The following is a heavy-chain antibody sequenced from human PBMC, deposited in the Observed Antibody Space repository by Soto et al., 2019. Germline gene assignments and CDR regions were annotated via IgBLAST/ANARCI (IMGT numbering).Heavy chain of an antibody. CDR3: ATGGPARDFDY. CDR1: GYTLNELS. J-gene: IGHJ4*02. CDR2: FDPEDGET. D-gene: IGHD3-10*01. Sequence: ASVKVSCKVSGYTLNELSMHWVRQAPGKGLEWMGGFDPEDGETVYAQKFQGRVTMTEDTSTDTANMELSSLTSEDTAVYYCATGGPARDFDYWGQGTLVTVSS. V-gene: IGHV1-24*01.